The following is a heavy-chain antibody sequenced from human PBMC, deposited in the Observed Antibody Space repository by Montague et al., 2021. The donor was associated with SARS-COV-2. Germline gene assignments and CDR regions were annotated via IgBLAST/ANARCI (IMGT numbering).Heavy chain of an antibody. CDR2: INHGGIT. D-gene: IGHD3-10*01. CDR3: ARLRDGVVPSPILGVGPYYSYYFIDV. V-gene: IGHV4-34*01. CDR1: GGSFSGYH. Sequence: SETLSLTCAVYGGSFSGYHWNWIRQPAGKGLEWIGEINHGGITNXNPSLKSRLTISADTSKNQFSLKLTSVAAADTAVYYCARLRDGVVPSPILGVGPYYSYYFIDVWGKGTTVTVSS. J-gene: IGHJ6*03.